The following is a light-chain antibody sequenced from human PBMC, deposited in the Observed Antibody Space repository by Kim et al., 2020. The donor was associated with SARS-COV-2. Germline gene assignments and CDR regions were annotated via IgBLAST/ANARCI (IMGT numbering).Light chain of an antibody. CDR3: QQYGSSTWV. V-gene: IGKV3-20*01. Sequence: EIVLTHSPGTLSLSTGERATLSCRASHSVSSSYLAWYQQKPGQAPRLLIYGASSRATGIPDRFSGSGSGTDFTITISRLEPEDFAVYYCQQYGSSTWVFGQGTKVDIK. J-gene: IGKJ1*01. CDR2: GAS. CDR1: HSVSSSY.